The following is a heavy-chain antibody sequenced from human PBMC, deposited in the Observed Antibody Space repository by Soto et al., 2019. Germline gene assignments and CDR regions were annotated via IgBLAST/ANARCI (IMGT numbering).Heavy chain of an antibody. J-gene: IGHJ4*02. Sequence: SEKISCKAYLYTLTSYDINWVRQATGQGLEWMGWMNPNSGNTGYAQKFQGRVTMTRNTSISTAYMELSSLRSEDTAVYYCARRTDSSGWYEAFDYWGQGTQVTVSS. CDR3: ARRTDSSGWYEAFDY. V-gene: IGHV1-8*01. CDR1: LYTLTSYD. CDR2: MNPNSGNT. D-gene: IGHD6-19*01.